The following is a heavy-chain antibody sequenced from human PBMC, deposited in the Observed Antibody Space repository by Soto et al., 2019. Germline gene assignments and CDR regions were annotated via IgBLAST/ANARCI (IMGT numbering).Heavy chain of an antibody. J-gene: IGHJ5*02. Sequence: GGSLRLSCAASGFTFSSYGMHWVRQASGKGLEWVGRIRSKANSYATAYAASVKGRFTISRDDSKNTAYLQMNSLKTEDTAVYYCTTHLGVSLRVRFDPWGQGTLVTVSS. V-gene: IGHV3-73*01. D-gene: IGHD3-10*01. CDR2: IRSKANSYAT. CDR3: TTHLGVSLRVRFDP. CDR1: GFTFSSYG.